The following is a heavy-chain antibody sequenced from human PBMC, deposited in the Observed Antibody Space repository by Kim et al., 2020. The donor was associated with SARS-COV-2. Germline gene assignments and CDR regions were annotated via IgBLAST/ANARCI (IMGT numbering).Heavy chain of an antibody. Sequence: SETLSLTCAVYGGSFSGYYWSWIRQPPGKGLEWIGEINHSGSTNYNPSIKSRVTISVDTSKNQFSLKLSSVTAADTAVYYCARGRSITMVRNNWFDPWG. V-gene: IGHV4-34*01. D-gene: IGHD3-10*01. CDR1: GGSFSGYY. J-gene: IGHJ5*02. CDR2: INHSGST. CDR3: ARGRSITMVRNNWFDP.